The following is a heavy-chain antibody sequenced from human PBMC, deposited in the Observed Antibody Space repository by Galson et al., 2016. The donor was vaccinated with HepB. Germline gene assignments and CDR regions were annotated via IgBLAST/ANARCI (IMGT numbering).Heavy chain of an antibody. CDR3: ANSWSSSHRRNS. D-gene: IGHD6-13*01. J-gene: IGHJ4*02. CDR2: ISSSGPTT. CDR1: GFTFSSDA. V-gene: IGHV3-23*01. Sequence: SLRLSCAASGFTFSSDAMTWVRQAPGKGLEWVSYISSSGPTTDYADSVKGRFTVSRDNSNNTLFLQMNSLRAEDTAVYYWANSWSSSHRRNSWGQGTLVTVSS.